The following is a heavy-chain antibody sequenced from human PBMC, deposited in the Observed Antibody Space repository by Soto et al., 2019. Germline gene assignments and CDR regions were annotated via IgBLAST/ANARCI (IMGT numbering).Heavy chain of an antibody. CDR2: IIPILFIA. J-gene: IGHJ4*02. V-gene: IGHV1-69*02. Sequence: QVQLVQSGAEVKKPGSSVKVSCKASGGTFSSYTISWVRQAPGQGLEWMGRIIPILFIANYAQKFQGRVTINEDKSTSTAYLELSSLRSEDTAVYYRARLSGGNSPSLWGQGTLGTV. CDR3: ARLSGGNSPSL. D-gene: IGHD2-21*02. CDR1: GGTFSSYT.